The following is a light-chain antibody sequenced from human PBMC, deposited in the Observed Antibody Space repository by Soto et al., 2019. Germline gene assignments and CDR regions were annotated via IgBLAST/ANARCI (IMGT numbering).Light chain of an antibody. Sequence: DLQMTQSPSSVSASVGDRVTISCRASQGIASWLAWYQQKPGKAPELLIFAASSLKSGVPSRFSGSGFGTDFTLTISSLQPEDFATYYCQQAHSFPRTFGQGTKVEI. CDR2: AAS. J-gene: IGKJ1*01. CDR3: QQAHSFPRT. V-gene: IGKV1-12*01. CDR1: QGIASW.